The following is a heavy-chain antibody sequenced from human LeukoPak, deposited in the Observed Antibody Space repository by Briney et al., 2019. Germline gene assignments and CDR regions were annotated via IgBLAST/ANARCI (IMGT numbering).Heavy chain of an antibody. D-gene: IGHD3-22*01. CDR2: ISSGGST. Sequence: GGSLRLSCAAAGFTFNNYAMSWVRQAPGKGLKWVSGISSGGSTYYADSVKGRFTISRDNSKNTLFLQMNSLRAEDTAVYYCAAYYDSSGYYYAAFDIWGQGTMVTVSS. CDR1: GFTFNNYA. J-gene: IGHJ3*02. V-gene: IGHV3-23*01. CDR3: AAYYDSSGYYYAAFDI.